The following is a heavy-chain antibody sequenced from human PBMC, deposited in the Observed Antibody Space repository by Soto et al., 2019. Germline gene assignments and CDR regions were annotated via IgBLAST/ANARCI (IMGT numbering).Heavy chain of an antibody. V-gene: IGHV3-23*01. CDR1: GFTFSSYA. CDR2: ISTTGDST. CDR3: AKTAYRSSWYWLIDY. Sequence: PGGSLRLSCSASGFTFSSYALTWVRQAPGKGLEWVSVISTTGDSTYYADSVKGRFAISRDNSKSTLYLQMNSLRAEDTAVYYCAKTAYRSSWYWLIDYWGQGTLVTVSS. J-gene: IGHJ4*02. D-gene: IGHD6-13*01.